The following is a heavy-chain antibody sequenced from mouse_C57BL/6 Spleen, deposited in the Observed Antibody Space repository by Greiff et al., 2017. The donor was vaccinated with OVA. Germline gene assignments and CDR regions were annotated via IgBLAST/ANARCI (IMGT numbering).Heavy chain of an antibody. J-gene: IGHJ3*01. Sequence: QVQLQQPGAELVRPGTSVKLSCKASGYTFTSYWMHWVKQRPGQGLEWIGVIDPSDSYTNYNQKFKGKATLTVDTSSSTAYMQLSSLTSEDSAVYYCASQGTAQAAFAYWGQGTLVTVSA. CDR3: ASQGTAQAAFAY. CDR2: IDPSDSYT. D-gene: IGHD3-2*02. V-gene: IGHV1-59*01. CDR1: GYTFTSYW.